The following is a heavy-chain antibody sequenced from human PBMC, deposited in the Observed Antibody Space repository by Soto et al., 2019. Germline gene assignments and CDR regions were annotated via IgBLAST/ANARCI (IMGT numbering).Heavy chain of an antibody. D-gene: IGHD3-22*01. Sequence: QVTLKESGPVLVKPTETLTLTFTVSGFSLSNARMGVSWIRQPPGKALEWLAHFFSNDEKSYSTSLKNRLTISKNTSKRQVFLTMTNMDPVETDTYYCARIQYYYDISGDSTDAFDIWGQWTMVTVSS. V-gene: IGHV2-26*01. CDR3: ARIQYYYDISGDSTDAFDI. CDR2: FFSNDEK. CDR1: GFSLSNARMG. J-gene: IGHJ3*02.